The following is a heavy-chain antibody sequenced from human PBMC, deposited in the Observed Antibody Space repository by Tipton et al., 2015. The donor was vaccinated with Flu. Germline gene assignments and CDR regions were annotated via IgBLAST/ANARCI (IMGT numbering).Heavy chain of an antibody. CDR3: ARDGEMATVY. J-gene: IGHJ4*02. D-gene: IGHD5-24*01. CDR2: IYSGGST. CDR1: GFTFSSYA. Sequence: GSLRLSCAASGFTFSSYAMSWVRQAPGKGLEWVSVIYSGGSTYYADSVKGRFTISRDNSKNTLYLQMNSLRAEDTAVYYCARDGEMATVYWGQGTLVTVSS. V-gene: IGHV3-53*01.